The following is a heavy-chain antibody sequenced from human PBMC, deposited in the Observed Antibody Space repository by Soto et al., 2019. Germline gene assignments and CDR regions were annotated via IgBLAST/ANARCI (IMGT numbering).Heavy chain of an antibody. D-gene: IGHD4-4*01. J-gene: IGHJ6*02. CDR1: GFTFSSYW. CDR3: PRVPGNAAYYYYYGMDV. V-gene: IGHV3-7*01. Sequence: GGSLRLSSAASGFTFSSYWMSWVRQAPGKGLEWVANIKQDGSEKYYVDSVKGRFTISRDNAKNSLYLQMNSLRAEDTAVYYCPRVPGNAAYYYYYGMDVWGHVPPVTVSS. CDR2: IKQDGSEK.